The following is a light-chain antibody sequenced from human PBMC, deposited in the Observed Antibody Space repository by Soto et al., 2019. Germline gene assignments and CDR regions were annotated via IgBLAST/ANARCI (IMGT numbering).Light chain of an antibody. Sequence: SVLTQPPSVSGAPGQRVTISCTGSSSSIGAGYDVHWYQHLPGTAPRLLIYHNFNRPSGVPDRFSGSKSGTSASLAITGLQAEDEADYYCQSYDSSLSVYVFGTGTKLTVL. J-gene: IGLJ1*01. V-gene: IGLV1-40*01. CDR1: SSSIGAGYD. CDR2: HNF. CDR3: QSYDSSLSVYV.